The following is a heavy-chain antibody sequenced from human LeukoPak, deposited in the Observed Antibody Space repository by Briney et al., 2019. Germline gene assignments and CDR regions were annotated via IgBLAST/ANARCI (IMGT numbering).Heavy chain of an antibody. CDR3: ARRATTERGHSYGLDF. CDR1: GFTFSSYH. V-gene: IGHV3-21*01. J-gene: IGHJ4*02. CDR2: IGSSGSYI. D-gene: IGHD5-18*01. Sequence: GGSLRLSCAASGFTFSSYHMNWVRQAPGKGLEWVSSIGSSGSYIYYADSLTGRFTISRDNAKNSLYLQMNSLRAEDTAMYYCARRATTERGHSYGLDFWGQGTLVTVSS.